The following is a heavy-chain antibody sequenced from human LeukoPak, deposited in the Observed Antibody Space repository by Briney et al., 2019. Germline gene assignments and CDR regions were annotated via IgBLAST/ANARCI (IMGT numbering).Heavy chain of an antibody. Sequence: ASVKVSCKASGYTFTSYDINWVRQATGQGLEWMGWMNPNSGNTGYAQKFQGRVTMTRNTSISTAYMELSSLRSEDTAVYYCALRRMGPKYYYDSSGSIYFQHWGQGTLVTVSS. CDR2: MNPNSGNT. V-gene: IGHV1-8*01. D-gene: IGHD3-22*01. J-gene: IGHJ1*01. CDR1: GYTFTSYD. CDR3: ALRRMGPKYYYDSSGSIYFQH.